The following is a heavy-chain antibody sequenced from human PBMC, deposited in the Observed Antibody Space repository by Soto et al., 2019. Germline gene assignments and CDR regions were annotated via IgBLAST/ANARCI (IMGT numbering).Heavy chain of an antibody. CDR2: IWYDGSNK. CDR1: GFTFSSYG. Sequence: QVQLVESGGGVVQPGRSLRLSCAASGFTFSSYGMHWVRQAPGKGLEWVAVIWYDGSNKYYADSVKGRFTISRDNSKNPLYLQMNSLRAENTAVYYWARDGRWLDNPIYYFDYWGQGTLVTVSS. D-gene: IGHD1-26*01. J-gene: IGHJ4*02. V-gene: IGHV3-33*01. CDR3: ARDGRWLDNPIYYFDY.